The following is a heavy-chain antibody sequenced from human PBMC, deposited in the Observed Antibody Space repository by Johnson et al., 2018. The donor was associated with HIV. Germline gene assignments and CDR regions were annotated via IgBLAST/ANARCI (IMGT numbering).Heavy chain of an antibody. V-gene: IGHV3-30*02. CDR2: IQYDGTNK. D-gene: IGHD2-2*01. J-gene: IGHJ3*01. CDR3: ARETRDDAFDF. CDR1: GFTFSSYG. Sequence: QVQLVESGGGVVQPGGPLRLSCAASGFTFSSYGLTWVPQVPGNGLKCVTFIQYDGTNKYYVVSVKGRFTISRDNAKNSLYLQMNNLRAEDTAMYYCARETRDDAFDFWGRGTMVTVSS.